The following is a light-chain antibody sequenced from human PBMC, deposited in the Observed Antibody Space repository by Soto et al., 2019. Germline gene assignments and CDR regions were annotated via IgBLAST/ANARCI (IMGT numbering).Light chain of an antibody. J-gene: IGLJ2*01. CDR2: EVT. CDR1: SSDVGGYNF. Sequence: QSALTQTPSATGSPGQSVTISCTGTSSDVGGYNFVSWYQQHPGKAPKLMIYEVTKRPSGVPDRFSGSKSGNTASLTVSGLQAEDEADYYCSSYGGSNNLIFGGGTKLTVL. V-gene: IGLV2-8*01. CDR3: SSYGGSNNLI.